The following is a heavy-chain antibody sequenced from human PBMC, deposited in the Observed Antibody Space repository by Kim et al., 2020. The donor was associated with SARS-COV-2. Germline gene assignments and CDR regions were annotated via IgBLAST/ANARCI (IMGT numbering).Heavy chain of an antibody. CDR3: ARDKAAAGTSTHWFDP. D-gene: IGHD6-13*01. Sequence: KFQGKVTITADESTSTAYMELSSLKSEDTAVYYCARDKAAAGTSTHWFDPWGQGTLVTVSS. V-gene: IGHV1-69*01. J-gene: IGHJ5*02.